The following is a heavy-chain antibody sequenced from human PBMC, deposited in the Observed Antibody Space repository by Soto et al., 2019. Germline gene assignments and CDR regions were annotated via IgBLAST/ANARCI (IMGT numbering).Heavy chain of an antibody. CDR2: IKSKTDGGTT. Sequence: GGSLRLSCAASGFTFSNAWMSWVRRAPGKGLEWVGRIKSKTDGGTTDYAAPVKGRFTISRDDSKNTLYLQMNSLKTEDTAVYYCTTEVYYDFLFHPDVWGKGTTVTVSS. CDR3: TTEVYYDFLFHPDV. CDR1: GFTFSNAW. J-gene: IGHJ6*04. V-gene: IGHV3-15*01. D-gene: IGHD3-3*01.